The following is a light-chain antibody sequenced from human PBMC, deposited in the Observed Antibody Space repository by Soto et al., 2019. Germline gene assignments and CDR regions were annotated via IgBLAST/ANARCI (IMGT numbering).Light chain of an antibody. CDR3: QQRHMWPIT. Sequence: EIVLTQSPGTLSLSPGDRATLSCRASQSVDSTDLAWYQQKPGQAPRLLIYDAYNRATGIPPRFSGSGSGTDFTLTISSLEPEDSAVYYCQQRHMWPITFGQGTRLEIK. V-gene: IGKV3-11*01. J-gene: IGKJ5*01. CDR2: DAY. CDR1: QSVDSTD.